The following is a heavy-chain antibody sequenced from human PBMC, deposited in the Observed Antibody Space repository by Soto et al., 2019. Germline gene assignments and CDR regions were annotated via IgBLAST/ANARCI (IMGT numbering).Heavy chain of an antibody. CDR2: ISGDGGST. J-gene: IGHJ3*02. Sequence: PGGSLRLSCAASGFTFSSYAMSWVRQAPGKGLEWVSVISGDGGSTYYADSVKGRFTISRDNAKNSLYLQMNSLRAEDTAVYYCARDVSRVVVTAIAPPGIWGQGTMVTVSS. D-gene: IGHD2-21*02. V-gene: IGHV3-23*01. CDR3: ARDVSRVVVTAIAPPGI. CDR1: GFTFSSYA.